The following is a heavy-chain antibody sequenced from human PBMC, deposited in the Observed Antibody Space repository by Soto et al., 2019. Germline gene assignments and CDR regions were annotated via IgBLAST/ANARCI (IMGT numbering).Heavy chain of an antibody. CDR2: VNPSGGHT. CDR3: ARGGHVVVVTAALDY. CDR1: GDTFTDYY. D-gene: IGHD2-21*02. J-gene: IGHJ4*02. Sequence: QVQLMQSGAEVKKPGASVKVSCKASGDTFTDYYIHWVRQAPGQGLEWMGTVNPSGGHTTYAQHFRGRVTMTRDTSTSTLYMELTSLTSDDTAIYYCARGGHVVVVTAALDYWGQGTLGTVSS. V-gene: IGHV1-46*01.